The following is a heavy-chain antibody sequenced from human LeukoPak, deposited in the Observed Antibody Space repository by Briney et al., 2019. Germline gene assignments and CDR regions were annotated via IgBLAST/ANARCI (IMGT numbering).Heavy chain of an antibody. J-gene: IGHJ4*02. V-gene: IGHV3-21*01. D-gene: IGHD6-13*01. CDR2: ISSSSRFI. Sequence: PGGSLRLSCAASGFPFNSYSMNGFRQAPGKGLKWVSSISSSSRFIYYADSVKGRFTISRENAKNSLYLQMNSLRAEDTALYYCVRDLDSSTWCRGFDYWGKGTLVTVSS. CDR3: VRDLDSSTWCRGFDY. CDR1: GFPFNSYS.